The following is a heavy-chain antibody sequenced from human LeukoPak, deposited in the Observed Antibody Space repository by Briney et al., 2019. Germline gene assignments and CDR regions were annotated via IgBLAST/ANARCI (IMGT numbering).Heavy chain of an antibody. J-gene: IGHJ6*03. Sequence: GGSLRLSCAASGFTFSSYAMHWVRQAPGKGLEWVAVISYDGSNKYYADSVKGRFTISRDNAKNSLYLQMNSLRAEDTAVYYCARDGTGKELYYYYYYMDVWGKGTTVTVSS. CDR3: ARDGTGKELYYYYYYMDV. V-gene: IGHV3-30*04. CDR1: GFTFSSYA. CDR2: ISYDGSNK. D-gene: IGHD1-7*01.